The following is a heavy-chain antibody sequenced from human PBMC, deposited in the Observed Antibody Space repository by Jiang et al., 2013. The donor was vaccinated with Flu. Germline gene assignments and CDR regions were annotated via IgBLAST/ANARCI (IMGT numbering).Heavy chain of an antibody. V-gene: IGHV1-69*01. CDR2: IIPIFSKT. Sequence: SGAEVKKPGSSVKVSCKASGDTFNRNAFSWVRQAPGQGLEWMGGIIPIFSKTNYAQKFQGRVTISADESTSTASMELSSLRSEDTAVYYCARARPSSITARDFYYYGMDVWGQGTTVTVSS. CDR1: GDTFNRNA. CDR3: ARARPSSITARDFYYYGMDV. J-gene: IGHJ6*02. D-gene: IGHD6-6*01.